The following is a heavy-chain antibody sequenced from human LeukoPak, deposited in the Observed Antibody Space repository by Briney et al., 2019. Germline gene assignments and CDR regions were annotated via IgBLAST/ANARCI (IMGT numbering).Heavy chain of an antibody. CDR3: ARARGWYYDSSGFGAFDI. Sequence: GGSLRLSCAASGFTFDDHGMSWVRQVPGKGLEWVAVISYDGSNKYYADSVKGRFTISRDNSKNTLYLQMSSLRAEDTAVYYCARARGWYYDSSGFGAFDIWGQGTMVTVSS. D-gene: IGHD3-22*01. J-gene: IGHJ3*02. CDR1: GFTFDDHG. V-gene: IGHV3-30-3*01. CDR2: ISYDGSNK.